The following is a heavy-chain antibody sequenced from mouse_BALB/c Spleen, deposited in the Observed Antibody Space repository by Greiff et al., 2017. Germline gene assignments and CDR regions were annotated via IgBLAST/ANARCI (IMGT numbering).Heavy chain of an antibody. CDR3: ARGGDYEY. V-gene: IGHV3-2*02. CDR1: GYSITSDYA. Sequence: DVKLQESGPGLVKPSQSLSLTCTVTGYSITSDYAWNWIRQFPGNKLEWMGYISYSGSTSYNPSLKSRISITRDTSKNQFFLQLNSVTTEDTATYYCARGGDYEYWGQGTTLTVSS. J-gene: IGHJ2*01. D-gene: IGHD2-4*01. CDR2: ISYSGST.